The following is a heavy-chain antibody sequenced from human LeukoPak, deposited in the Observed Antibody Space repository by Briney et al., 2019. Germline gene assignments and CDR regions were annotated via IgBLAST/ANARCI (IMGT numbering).Heavy chain of an antibody. V-gene: IGHV3-23*01. CDR2: ISGAGGST. J-gene: IGHJ4*02. CDR3: AKDDDSSWYDYFFDY. CDR1: GFTFSNSA. Sequence: PGGSLRLSCAASGFTFSNSAMHWVRQAPGKGLQWVSTISGAGGSTYYAESVKGRFTISRDNAKNTVFLQMNSLTAEDTAVYYCAKDDDSSWYDYFFDYWGPGTLVTVSS. D-gene: IGHD6-13*01.